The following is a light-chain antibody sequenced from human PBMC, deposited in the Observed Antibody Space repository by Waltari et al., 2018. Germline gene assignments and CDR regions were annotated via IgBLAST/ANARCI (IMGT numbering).Light chain of an antibody. V-gene: IGKV2-28*01. Sequence: DIVMNQSTVSLPVTPGEPAYISCRSSQSLLHRDGYNYVDWYLQKPGQSPQLLIYLGSNRASGVPDRFSGSGSGTDFTLKISRVEAEDVGVYYCMQALRTWTFGQGTKVEIK. CDR3: MQALRTWT. CDR1: QSLLHRDGYNY. J-gene: IGKJ1*01. CDR2: LGS.